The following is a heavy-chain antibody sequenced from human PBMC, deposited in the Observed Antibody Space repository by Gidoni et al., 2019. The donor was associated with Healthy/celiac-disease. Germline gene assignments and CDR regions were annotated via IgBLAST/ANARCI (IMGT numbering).Heavy chain of an antibody. J-gene: IGHJ6*03. CDR1: GFSLSTSGVG. V-gene: IGHV2-5*01. CDR2: IYWNDDK. D-gene: IGHD3-22*01. CDR3: AHNRAYYYDSSGYYPRVGYYYMDV. Sequence: QITLKESGPTLVKPTQTLTLTCTFSGFSLSTSGVGVGWIRQPPGKALEWLALIYWNDDKRYSPSLKSRLTITKDTSKNQVVLTMTNMDPVDTATYYCAHNRAYYYDSSGYYPRVGYYYMDVWGKGTTVTVSS.